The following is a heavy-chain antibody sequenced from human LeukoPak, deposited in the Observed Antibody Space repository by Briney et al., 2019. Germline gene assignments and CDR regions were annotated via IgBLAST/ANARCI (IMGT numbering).Heavy chain of an antibody. J-gene: IGHJ4*02. CDR2: VTTGSGVNT. CDR1: GFTFSGYA. D-gene: IGHD2-15*01. Sequence: GGSLRLSCAASGFTFSGYAMTWVRQAPGKGLEWISTVTTGSGVNTYYANSVKGRFTLSRDNSRNTRSLKMNGLRAEDTAVYHCGRDCTGGTGHSGDWGQGTLVTVSS. CDR3: GRDCTGGTGHSGD. V-gene: IGHV3-23*01.